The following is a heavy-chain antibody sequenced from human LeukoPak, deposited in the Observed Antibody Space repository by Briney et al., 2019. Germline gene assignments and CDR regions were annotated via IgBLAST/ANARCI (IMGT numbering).Heavy chain of an antibody. V-gene: IGHV4-38-2*01. CDR2: IYHGGST. CDR1: GYSITNGYY. Sequence: SETLSLTCVVSGYSITNGYYWGWIRQPPGKGLEWIGRIYHGGSTDYNPSLESRVTISVDTSKNQFSLKLSSVTAADTAVYYCAKMGYNYGYDDWGQGSLVIVSS. CDR3: AKMGYNYGYDD. D-gene: IGHD5-18*01. J-gene: IGHJ4*02.